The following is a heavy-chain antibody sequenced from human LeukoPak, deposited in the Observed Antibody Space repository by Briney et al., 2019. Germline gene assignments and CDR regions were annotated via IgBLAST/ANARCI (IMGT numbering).Heavy chain of an antibody. CDR3: ARGGHIVLMVYAPYYFDY. CDR1: GYTFTSND. CDR2: ISPSGGST. V-gene: IGHV1-46*01. Sequence: ASVKVSCKAFGYTFTSNDMHWVRQAPGQRPEWMGGISPSGGSTTYAQKFQGRVTITADKSTSTAYMELSSLRSEDTAVYYCARGGHIVLMVYAPYYFDYWGQGTLVTVSS. J-gene: IGHJ4*02. D-gene: IGHD2-8*01.